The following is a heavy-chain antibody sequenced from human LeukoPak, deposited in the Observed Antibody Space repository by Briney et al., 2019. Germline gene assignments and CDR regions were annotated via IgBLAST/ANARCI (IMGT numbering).Heavy chain of an antibody. CDR2: LSGSGITT. Sequence: PGGSLRLSCAASGFTFSNSAMSWVRQAPGKGLEWVSILSGSGITTYYADSVKGRFTISRDNSKNTLYLQMNSLRAEDTAVYYCAKGIYSSGWSYFDYWGRGTLVTVSS. CDR1: GFTFSNSA. J-gene: IGHJ4*01. CDR3: AKGIYSSGWSYFDY. D-gene: IGHD6-19*01. V-gene: IGHV3-23*01.